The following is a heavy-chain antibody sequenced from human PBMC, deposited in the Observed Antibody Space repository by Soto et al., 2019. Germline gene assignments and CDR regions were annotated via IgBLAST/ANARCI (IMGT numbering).Heavy chain of an antibody. V-gene: IGHV4-59*01. CDR3: AREAVPGLFDY. CDR2: IYYSGST. D-gene: IGHD6-19*01. J-gene: IGHJ4*02. Sequence: SDTLSLTCTVSGGSISSSYWSWIRQPPGKGLDWIGHIYYSGSTDYSPSLKSRVTISVDTSKNQFPLKLSSVTAADTAVYYCAREAVPGLFDYWGQGTLVTVSS. CDR1: GGSISSSY.